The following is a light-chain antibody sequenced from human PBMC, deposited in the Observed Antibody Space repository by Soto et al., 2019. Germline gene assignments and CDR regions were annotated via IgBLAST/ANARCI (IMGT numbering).Light chain of an antibody. CDR2: GAS. Sequence: EIVMTQSPATLSVSPGERAIVSCRARQSISDNLAWYQQTPGRAPRLLIYGASIRATGVPARFSGSGSGTEFTLTISSLQSEDFAVYYCQQYDYWPPYTFGQGTKVEIK. J-gene: IGKJ2*01. CDR1: QSISDN. CDR3: QQYDYWPPYT. V-gene: IGKV3-15*01.